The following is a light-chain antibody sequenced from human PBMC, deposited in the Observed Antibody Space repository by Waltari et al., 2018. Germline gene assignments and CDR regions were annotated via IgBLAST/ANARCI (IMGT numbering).Light chain of an antibody. CDR2: GNS. V-gene: IGLV1-40*01. CDR3: QSYDSSLSGWV. J-gene: IGLJ2*01. Sequence: QSVLTQPPSVSGAPRQRVTISCTGSSSNIGAGFDVHWYQQLPGTAPKLLIYGNSNRPSGVPDRFSGSKSGASASLAFTGLQAEDEAVYYCQSYDSSLSGWVFGGGTKLTVL. CDR1: SSNIGAGFD.